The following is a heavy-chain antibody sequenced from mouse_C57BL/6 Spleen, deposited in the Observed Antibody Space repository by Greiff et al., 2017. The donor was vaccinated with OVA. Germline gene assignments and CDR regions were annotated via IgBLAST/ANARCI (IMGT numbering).Heavy chain of an antibody. CDR2: INPYNGGT. J-gene: IGHJ3*01. CDR1: GYTFTDYY. V-gene: IGHV1-19*01. CDR3: AREGDYDVPYYFDY. Sequence: VQLQQSGPVLVKPGASVKMSCKASGYTFTDYYMNWVKQSHGKSLEWIGVINPYNGGTSYNQKFKGKATLTVDKSSSTAYMELNSLTSEDSAVYYCAREGDYDVPYYFDYWGQGTLVTVSA. D-gene: IGHD2-4*01.